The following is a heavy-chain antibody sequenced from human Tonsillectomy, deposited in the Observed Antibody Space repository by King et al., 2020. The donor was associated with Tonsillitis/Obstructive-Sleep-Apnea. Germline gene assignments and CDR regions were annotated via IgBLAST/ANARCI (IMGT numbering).Heavy chain of an antibody. CDR2: IDPSDSYT. V-gene: IGHV5-10-1*03. D-gene: IGHD3-16*02. J-gene: IGHJ6*02. Sequence: VQLVESGAEVKKPGESLRISCTDSGYSFTSYWINWVRQMPGKGLEWMGRIDPSDSYTDYSPSFQGHVTISADKSIDTAYVQWSSLKASDTAMYYCAKTGDYFLGSYRPTAYYGMDVWGQGTTVTVSS. CDR1: GYSFTSYW. CDR3: AKTGDYFLGSYRPTAYYGMDV.